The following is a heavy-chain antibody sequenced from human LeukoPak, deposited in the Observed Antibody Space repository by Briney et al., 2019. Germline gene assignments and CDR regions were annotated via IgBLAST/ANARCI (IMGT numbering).Heavy chain of an antibody. V-gene: IGHV3-7*03. CDR1: GFTFSNAW. CDR3: ARERDGRYFDY. J-gene: IGHJ4*02. CDR2: INQGENEK. Sequence: PGGSLRLSCAASGFTFSNAWMSWVRQAPGKGLEWVANINQGENEKYYVDSVRGRFTISRDNTNSSVNLQMNSLRAEDTAVYYCARERDGRYFDYWGQGILVTVSS.